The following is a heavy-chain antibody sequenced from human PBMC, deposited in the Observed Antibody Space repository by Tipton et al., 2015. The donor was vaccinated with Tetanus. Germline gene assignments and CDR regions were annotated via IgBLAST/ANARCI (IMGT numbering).Heavy chain of an antibody. D-gene: IGHD2-8*01. J-gene: IGHJ4*02. CDR3: ARRQTYCTNGFCPFEN. CDR2: IYYSGST. V-gene: IGHV4-39*01. CDR1: GGSISSSSFY. Sequence: GSLRLSCTVSGGSISSSSFYWGWIRQPPGKELERIGSIYYSGSTYYNPSLKSRVTIAVDTPKNQFSLRLSSVTAADTAVYYCARRQTYCTNGFCPFENWGQGTLVTVSS.